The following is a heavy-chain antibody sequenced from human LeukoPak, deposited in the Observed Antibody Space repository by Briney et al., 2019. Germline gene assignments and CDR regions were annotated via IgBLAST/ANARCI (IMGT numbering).Heavy chain of an antibody. Sequence: SETLSLTCTVSGGSISSYYWSWIRQPPGKGLEWIGYIYTSGSTNYNPSLKSRVTISVDTSKNQFSLKLSSVTAADTAVYYCARMSFGGLMLQTNWFDPWGQGTLVTVSS. CDR3: ARMSFGGLMLQTNWFDP. D-gene: IGHD3-16*01. V-gene: IGHV4-4*09. CDR2: IYTSGST. CDR1: GGSISSYY. J-gene: IGHJ5*02.